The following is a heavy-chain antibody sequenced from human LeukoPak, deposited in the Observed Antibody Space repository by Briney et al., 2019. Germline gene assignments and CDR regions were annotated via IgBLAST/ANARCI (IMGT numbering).Heavy chain of an antibody. V-gene: IGHV3-48*03. D-gene: IGHD5-12*01. Sequence: PGRSLRLYCAASGFTFSSFEMTWVRQAPGEGLEGISYISSSSSTIYYADSVTGRFTISRDNANNSLYLQMNSLRAEDTAVYYCARGRFVDTWGQGTLVTVSS. CDR3: ARGRFVDT. CDR1: GFTFSSFE. CDR2: ISSSSSTI. J-gene: IGHJ5*02.